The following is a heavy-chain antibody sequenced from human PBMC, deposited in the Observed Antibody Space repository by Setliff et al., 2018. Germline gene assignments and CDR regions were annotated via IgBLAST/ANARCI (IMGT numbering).Heavy chain of an antibody. Sequence: ASVKVSCKASGYTFTSYAMTWVRQAPGQGLEWMGWINTNTGNPTYAQGFTGRFVFSLDTSVSTAYLQISSLKAEDTAVFYCARDSRGWSGFSRLVGVYYYYMDVLGKGTTVTVSS. J-gene: IGHJ6*03. CDR2: INTNTGNP. V-gene: IGHV7-4-1*02. D-gene: IGHD6-19*01. CDR1: GYTFTSYA. CDR3: ARDSRGWSGFSRLVGVYYYYMDV.